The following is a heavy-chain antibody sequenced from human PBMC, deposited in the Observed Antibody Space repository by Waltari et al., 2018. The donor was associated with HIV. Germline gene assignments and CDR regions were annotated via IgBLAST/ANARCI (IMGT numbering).Heavy chain of an antibody. CDR1: GHTTVGYY. Sequence: QAQVLQSGAEVKEPGASVKVSCESSGHTTVGYYFHWVRQAPGQGLEWMGGINTLNGGTNYARKLQGRVNMARGTSLTTAHMELSSLRSDDTAVYYCATETYFGSGSYYRDAMDVWGQGTMVAVTS. D-gene: IGHD3-10*01. J-gene: IGHJ6*02. CDR3: ATETYFGSGSYYRDAMDV. V-gene: IGHV1-2*02. CDR2: INTLNGGT.